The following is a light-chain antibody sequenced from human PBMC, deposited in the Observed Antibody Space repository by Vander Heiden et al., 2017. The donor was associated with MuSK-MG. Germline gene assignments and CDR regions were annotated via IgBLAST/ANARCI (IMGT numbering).Light chain of an antibody. CDR3: QKDDSAPLT. Sequence: DFQITHPPSSLSASVGDRVTITCRASQGIHYYLAWYQQKPGRFPKLLIYATSTLQSGVPSRFSGSGSGTDFTLTISSLQPEDVATYYCQKDDSAPLTFGGGTKIEIK. CDR1: QGIHYY. CDR2: ATS. V-gene: IGKV1-27*01. J-gene: IGKJ4*01.